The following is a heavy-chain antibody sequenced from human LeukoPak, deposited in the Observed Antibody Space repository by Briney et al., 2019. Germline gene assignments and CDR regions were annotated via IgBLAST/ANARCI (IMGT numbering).Heavy chain of an antibody. CDR1: GGSISSGGYC. J-gene: IGHJ6*02. CDR3: ARDNPVYYYYYGMDV. CDR2: IYHSGST. V-gene: IGHV4-31*03. Sequence: SETLSLTCTVSGGSISSGGYCWSWIRQHPGKGLEWIGYIYHSGSTYYNPSLKSRVTISVDTSKNQFSLKLSSVTAADTAVYYCARDNPVYYYYYGMDVWGQGTTVTVSS.